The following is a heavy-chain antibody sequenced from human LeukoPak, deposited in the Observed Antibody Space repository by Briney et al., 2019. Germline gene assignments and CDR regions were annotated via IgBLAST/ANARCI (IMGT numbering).Heavy chain of an antibody. CDR2: IYYSGST. CDR1: GGSISSGGYY. V-gene: IGHV4-31*03. CDR3: VSGSSGWLYFQH. D-gene: IGHD6-19*01. J-gene: IGHJ1*01. Sequence: SETLSLTCTVSGGSISSGGYYWSWIRQHPGKGLEWIGYIYYSGSTYYNPSLKSRVTMSVGTSKNQFSLKLSSVTAADTAVYYCVSGSSGWLYFQHWGQGTLVTVSS.